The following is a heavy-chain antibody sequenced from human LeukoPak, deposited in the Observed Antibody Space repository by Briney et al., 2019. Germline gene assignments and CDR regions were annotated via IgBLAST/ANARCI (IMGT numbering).Heavy chain of an antibody. D-gene: IGHD3-3*01. CDR2: IKQDGSDG. Sequence: GGSLRLSCTASGFTFSDYWMNWVRQAPGKGLEWVASIKQDGSDGYYVDSVKGRFTISRDNAKNSLFLQMNNLRAEDTAVYYCAKDGEVGGYDFWSGYYDPLDYWGQGTLVTVSS. J-gene: IGHJ4*02. CDR3: AKDGEVGGYDFWSGYYDPLDY. V-gene: IGHV3-7*03. CDR1: GFTFSDYW.